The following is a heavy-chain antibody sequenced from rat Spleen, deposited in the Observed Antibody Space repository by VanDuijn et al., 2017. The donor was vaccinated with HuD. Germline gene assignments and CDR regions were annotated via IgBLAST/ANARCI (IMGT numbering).Heavy chain of an antibody. Sequence: EVQLVESGGGLVQPGRSLKLSCAASGFTFSDFNMAWVRQAPKMGLEWVATITYDGGSTYYRDSVKGRFTISRDNAESTLYLQMDSLRSEDKATYYCSRHGPEELDYWGQGVMVTVSS. CDR2: ITYDGGST. D-gene: IGHD1-10*01. J-gene: IGHJ2*01. CDR1: GFTFSDFN. CDR3: SRHGPEELDY. V-gene: IGHV5-7*01.